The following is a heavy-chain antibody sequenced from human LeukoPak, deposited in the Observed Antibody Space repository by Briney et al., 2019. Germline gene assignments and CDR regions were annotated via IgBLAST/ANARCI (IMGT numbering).Heavy chain of an antibody. CDR1: GDSISSGDYY. CDR3: ARSWYSVGYFDY. D-gene: IGHD6-13*01. Sequence: PSETLSLTCTVSGDSISSGDYYWSWIRQPAGKGLEWIGRISSSGSTNYNPSLKSRVTISVDTSKNQFSLKLSSVTAADTAVYYCARSWYSVGYFDYWGQGALVTVSS. V-gene: IGHV4-61*02. J-gene: IGHJ4*02. CDR2: ISSSGST.